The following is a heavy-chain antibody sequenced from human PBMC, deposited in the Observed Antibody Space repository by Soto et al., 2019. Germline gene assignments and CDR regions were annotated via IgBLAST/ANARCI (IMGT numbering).Heavy chain of an antibody. V-gene: IGHV5-51*01. CDR1: GYSFTSYW. D-gene: IGHD6-6*01. CDR2: IYPGDSDT. Sequence: GESLKISCKGSGYSFTSYWIGWVRQMPGKGLEWMGIIYPGDSDTRYSPSFQGQVTISADKSISTAYLQWSSLKASDTAMYYCARSMAPKYSRYYYYGMDVWGQGTTVTVS. CDR3: ARSMAPKYSRYYYYGMDV. J-gene: IGHJ6*02.